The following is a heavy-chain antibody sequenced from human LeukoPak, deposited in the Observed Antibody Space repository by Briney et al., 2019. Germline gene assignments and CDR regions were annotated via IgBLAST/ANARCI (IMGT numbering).Heavy chain of an antibody. D-gene: IGHD3-9*01. Sequence: GGSLRLSCAASRFTVSKYSMHWVRQAPGKGLEWVSYISSSGDYIYYADSVKGRFTISKDNAKNSLYLQMHSLRGEDTAVYYGARSEVFWVTDVIDYWGQGTLGTVSS. J-gene: IGHJ4*02. V-gene: IGHV3-21*01. CDR1: RFTVSKYS. CDR3: ARSEVFWVTDVIDY. CDR2: ISSSGDYI.